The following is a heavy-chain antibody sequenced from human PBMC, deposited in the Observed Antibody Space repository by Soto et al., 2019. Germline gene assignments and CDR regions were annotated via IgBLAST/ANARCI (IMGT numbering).Heavy chain of an antibody. J-gene: IGHJ6*03. Sequence: PSETLSLPCAVYGGSFSGYYWSWIRQPPGKGLEWIGEINHSGSTNYNPSLKSRVTISVDTSKNQFSLKLSSVTAADTAVYYCARIVQYYDFAYYYYYMDVWGKGTTVTVSS. CDR3: ARIVQYYDFAYYYYYMDV. CDR1: GGSFSGYY. V-gene: IGHV4-34*01. D-gene: IGHD3-3*01. CDR2: INHSGST.